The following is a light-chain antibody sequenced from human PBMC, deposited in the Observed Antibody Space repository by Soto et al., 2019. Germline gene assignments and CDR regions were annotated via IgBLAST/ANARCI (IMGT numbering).Light chain of an antibody. CDR3: QQYSRSLWT. Sequence: EIVLTQSPGILSLSPGERVTLSCRASQSVSSNYLAWYQQRSGQAPRLLMYGASRRATGIPDRFSGSGSGTDFTLTINRLEPEDFAVYYCQQYSRSLWTFGQGTKVDIK. CDR2: GAS. J-gene: IGKJ1*01. CDR1: QSVSSNY. V-gene: IGKV3-20*01.